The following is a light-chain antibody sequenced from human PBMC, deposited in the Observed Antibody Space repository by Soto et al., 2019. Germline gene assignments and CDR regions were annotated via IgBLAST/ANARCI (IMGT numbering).Light chain of an antibody. CDR3: QQYNNWPLT. V-gene: IGKV3-15*01. Sequence: EIVMTQSPATLSVSPGERATLSCRASQSVSSNLAWYQQKPGQAPRLLLYGASTRATGIPAGFSGSGSGTEFTLTISSLQSEDFAVYYCQQYNNWPLTFGGGTKVQIK. J-gene: IGKJ4*01. CDR2: GAS. CDR1: QSVSSN.